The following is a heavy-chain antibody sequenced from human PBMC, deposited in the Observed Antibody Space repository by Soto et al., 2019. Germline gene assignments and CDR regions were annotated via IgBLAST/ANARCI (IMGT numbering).Heavy chain of an antibody. CDR2: MNPNSGNT. D-gene: IGHD6-13*01. Sequence: ASSLRVHVRGSGYTCTSEYIKWVRQDTGQGLEWMGWMNPNSGNTGSAQKFQGRVTMTRNTSITTAYMELSSLRSEDTAVYYCARKRRDSSSWYNWFDPWGQGTLVTVSS. J-gene: IGHJ5*02. V-gene: IGHV1-8*01. CDR3: ARKRRDSSSWYNWFDP. CDR1: GYTCTSEY.